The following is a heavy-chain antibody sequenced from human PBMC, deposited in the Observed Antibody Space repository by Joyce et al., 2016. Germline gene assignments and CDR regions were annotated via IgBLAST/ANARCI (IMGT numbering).Heavy chain of an antibody. D-gene: IGHD4-17*01. CDR1: GFTFSKYG. CDR3: VKDNGDAGYYFHGLDV. J-gene: IGHJ6*02. CDR2: IAYDGDNK. V-gene: IGHV3-30*18. Sequence: QVHLVESGGGVVQPGRSLRLSCVASGFTFSKYGRHWVRQTPGKGLEWVDVIAYDGDNKYYLASVKGRFTISRDNSKSTLYLQLNSLTTEDTGVYFCVKDNGDAGYYFHGLDVWGRGTTVAVPS.